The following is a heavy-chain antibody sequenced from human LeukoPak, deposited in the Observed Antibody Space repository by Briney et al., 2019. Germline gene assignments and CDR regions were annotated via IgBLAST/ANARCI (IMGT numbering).Heavy chain of an antibody. CDR3: ARPTSSGWYSH. D-gene: IGHD6-19*01. CDR1: GFIFSNYD. CDR2: ITGSSRTK. J-gene: IGHJ3*01. V-gene: IGHV3-48*01. Sequence: GGSLRLSCAASGFIFSNYDMNWVRQAPGKGLEWVSYITGSSRTKSYADSVKGRFTISRDNAENSVYLQMNSLRAEDTAVYYCARPTSSGWYSHWGQGTMVTV.